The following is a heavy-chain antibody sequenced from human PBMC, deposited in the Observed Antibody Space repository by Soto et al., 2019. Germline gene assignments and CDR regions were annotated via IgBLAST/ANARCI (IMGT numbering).Heavy chain of an antibody. J-gene: IGHJ4*01. V-gene: IGHV1-69*02. Sequence: QVQLVQSGAEVKKPGSSVNVSCKASGGTFSNHLISWVRQAPGQGLEWMGTIIPLFGILNYAQKLQGRVTSSADNSTSTAYMELSSLRSDDTAVYYCASGSLYGSGSYPVDYWGQGTLVTVSS. CDR3: ASGSLYGSGSYPVDY. CDR2: IIPLFGIL. D-gene: IGHD3-10*01. CDR1: GGTFSNHL.